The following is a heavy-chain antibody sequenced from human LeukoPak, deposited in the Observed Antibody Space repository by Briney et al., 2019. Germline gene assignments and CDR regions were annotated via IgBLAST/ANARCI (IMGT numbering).Heavy chain of an antibody. CDR3: AAFEEGAVAGVDY. J-gene: IGHJ4*02. CDR1: GFTFTSSA. V-gene: IGHV1-58*01. Sequence: SVEVSCKASGFTFTSSAVQWVRQARGQRLEWIGWIVVGSGNTNYAQKFQERVTITRDMSTSTAYMELSSLRSEDTAVYYCAAFEEGAVAGVDYWGQGTLVTVSS. D-gene: IGHD6-19*01. CDR2: IVVGSGNT.